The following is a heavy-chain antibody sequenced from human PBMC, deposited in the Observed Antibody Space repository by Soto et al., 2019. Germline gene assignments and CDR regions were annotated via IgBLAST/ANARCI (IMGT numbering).Heavy chain of an antibody. CDR2: INHSGST. CDR3: AGRAYYDFWSGYYRINY. D-gene: IGHD3-3*01. J-gene: IGHJ4*02. V-gene: IGHV4-34*01. Sequence: SETLSLTCAVYGGSFSGYYWSWIRQPPGKGLEWIGEINHSGSTNYNPSLKSRVTISVDTSKNQFSLKLSSVTDADTAVYYCAGRAYYDFWSGYYRINYWGQGTLVTVSS. CDR1: GGSFSGYY.